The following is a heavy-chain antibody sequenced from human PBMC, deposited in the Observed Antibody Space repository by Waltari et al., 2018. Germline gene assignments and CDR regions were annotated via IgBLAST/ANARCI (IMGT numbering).Heavy chain of an antibody. CDR2: INYNGAT. CDR3: ARDRVVPADEPDYYGLDV. V-gene: IGHV4-59*11. J-gene: IGHJ6*02. CDR1: RGSIRSHY. D-gene: IGHD2-2*01. Sequence: QVHLQESGPGQVKPSETLSLTCDVSRGSIRSHYWSWIRRPPGKGLEWIGYINYNGATNYNPSLMSRVTISVDTAKTQFSLKLSSVTAADTAVYYCARDRVVPADEPDYYGLDVWGQGTTVTVSS.